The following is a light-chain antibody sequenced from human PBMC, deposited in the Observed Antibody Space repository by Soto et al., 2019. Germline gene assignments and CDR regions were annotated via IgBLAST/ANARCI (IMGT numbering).Light chain of an antibody. J-gene: IGKJ2*01. CDR2: GAS. Sequence: EIVMTQSPATLSVSPGERATLSCRASQSVSSNLAWYQHKPGQAPRLLLYGASTRATGIPARFSASGSGRESALTITSLQSEDFAVYYGQQYNNWPPKQYTFGQGTKLEIK. CDR1: QSVSSN. CDR3: QQYNNWPPKQYT. V-gene: IGKV3-15*01.